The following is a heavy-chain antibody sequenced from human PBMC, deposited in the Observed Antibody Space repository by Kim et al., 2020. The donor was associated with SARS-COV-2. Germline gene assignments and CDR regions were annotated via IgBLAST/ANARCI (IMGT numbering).Heavy chain of an antibody. D-gene: IGHD3-10*01. CDR3: ARDRYYGSGSPPGWFDP. Sequence: GGSLRLSCAASGFTFSSYSMNWVRQAPGKGLEWVSYISSSSSTIYYADSVKGRFTISRDNAKNSLYLQMNSLRDEDTAVYYCARDRYYGSGSPPGWFDPWGQGTLVTVSS. V-gene: IGHV3-48*02. CDR2: ISSSSSTI. J-gene: IGHJ5*02. CDR1: GFTFSSYS.